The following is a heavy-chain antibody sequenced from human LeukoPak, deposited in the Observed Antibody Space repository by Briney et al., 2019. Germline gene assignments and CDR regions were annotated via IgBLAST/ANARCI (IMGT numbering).Heavy chain of an antibody. CDR1: GFTFRTYA. J-gene: IGHJ4*02. CDR2: ISYDGSNE. CDR3: ARDLKTDGYNYYYFDY. V-gene: IGHV3-30-3*01. D-gene: IGHD5-24*01. Sequence: PGGSLRLSCAASGFTFRTYAMHWVRQAPGKGLEWVAVISYDGSNEHYADDSVKGRFTISRDNSKNTLYLQMNSLRAEDTAVYYCARDLKTDGYNYYYFDYWGQGTLVTVSS.